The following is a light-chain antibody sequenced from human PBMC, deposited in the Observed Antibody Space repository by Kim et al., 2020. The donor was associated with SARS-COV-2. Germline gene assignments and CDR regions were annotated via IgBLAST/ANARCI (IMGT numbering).Light chain of an antibody. J-gene: IGKJ2*01. Sequence: DIQMTQSPSTLSASVGDRVTITCRASQSINTWLAWYQQKPGKAPKLLIYKASSLESGVPSRFSGSGSGTEFTLTISSLQPDDFATYYCQQYNSYPYTFGQGTKLEIK. V-gene: IGKV1-5*03. CDR1: QSINTW. CDR3: QQYNSYPYT. CDR2: KAS.